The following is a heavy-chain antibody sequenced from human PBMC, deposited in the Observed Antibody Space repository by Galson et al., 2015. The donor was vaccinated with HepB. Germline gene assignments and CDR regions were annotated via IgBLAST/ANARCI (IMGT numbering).Heavy chain of an antibody. CDR3: AKLQVGYSGYDED. Sequence: SLRLSCAASGFTFGSHAMRWVRQAPGKGLEWVSAISGGGGNTYYADSVKGRFTISRDNSKNTLYLQMNSLRAEDTAVYYCAKLQVGYSGYDEDWGQGTLVTVSS. J-gene: IGHJ4*02. D-gene: IGHD5-12*01. CDR2: ISGGGGNT. V-gene: IGHV3-23*01. CDR1: GFTFGSHA.